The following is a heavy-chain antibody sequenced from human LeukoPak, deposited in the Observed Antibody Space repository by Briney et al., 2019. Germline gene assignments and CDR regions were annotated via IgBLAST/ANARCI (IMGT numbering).Heavy chain of an antibody. J-gene: IGHJ6*03. CDR3: AKAAIYCSSTSCYTHYYMDV. Sequence: GGSLRLSCTSSGFTFSNSGMSWVRPAPGKGLEWVSAISNSGGSTFYADSVKGRFSISRDNSKNTLYLQMNTLRAEDTAVYYCAKAAIYCSSTSCYTHYYMDVWGKGTTVTVSS. V-gene: IGHV3-23*01. D-gene: IGHD2-2*02. CDR2: ISNSGGST. CDR1: GFTFSNSG.